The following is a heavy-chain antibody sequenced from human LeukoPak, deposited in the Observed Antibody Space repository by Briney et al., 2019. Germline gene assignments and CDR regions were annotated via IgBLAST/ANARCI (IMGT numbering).Heavy chain of an antibody. V-gene: IGHV1-2*02. J-gene: IGHJ4*02. D-gene: IGHD5-24*01. CDR1: GYTFTDYY. Sequence: GASVKVSCKASGYTFTDYYLHWVRQAPGQGPEWMGWINPNSGGTKYAQKFQGRVTMTRDTYISTAYMELSSLKSDDTAVYYCARRADGYNFAYWGQGTLVTVSS. CDR3: ARRADGYNFAY. CDR2: INPNSGGT.